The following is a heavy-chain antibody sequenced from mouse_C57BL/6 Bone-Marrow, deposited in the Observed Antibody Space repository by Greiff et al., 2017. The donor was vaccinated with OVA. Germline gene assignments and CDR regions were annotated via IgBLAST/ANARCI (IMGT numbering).Heavy chain of an antibody. CDR3: ARWVYYYGSSSVFDY. CDR2: IYPGDGDT. J-gene: IGHJ2*01. CDR1: GYAFSSYW. V-gene: IGHV1-80*01. Sequence: QVQLQQSGAELVKPGASVKISCKASGYAFSSYWMNWVKQRPGKGLEWIGQIYPGDGDTNYNGKFKGKATLTADKSSSTAYMQLSSLTSEDSAVYFCARWVYYYGSSSVFDYWGQGTTLTVSS. D-gene: IGHD1-1*01.